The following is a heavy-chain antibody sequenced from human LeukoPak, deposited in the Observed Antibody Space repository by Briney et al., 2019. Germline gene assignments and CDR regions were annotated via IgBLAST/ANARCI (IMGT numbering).Heavy chain of an antibody. Sequence: ETLSLTCTVSGGSISSSSYYWGWIRQPPGKGLEWVSSISSGSSFMYYADSVKGRFTISRDNAKNSLYLQMNSLRAKDTALYYCARDYYDSSGSSWFDPWGQGTLVTVSS. CDR3: ARDYYDSSGSSWFDP. J-gene: IGHJ5*02. D-gene: IGHD3-22*01. CDR1: GGSISSSS. V-gene: IGHV3-21*01. CDR2: ISSGSSFM.